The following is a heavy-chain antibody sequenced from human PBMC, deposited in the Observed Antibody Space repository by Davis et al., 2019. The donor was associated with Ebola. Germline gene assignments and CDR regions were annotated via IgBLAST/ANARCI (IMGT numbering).Heavy chain of an antibody. Sequence: GESLKISCAASGFTFSSYAMSWVRQAPGKGLEWVSAISSSGSTIYYADSVKGRFTISRDNAKNSLYLQMNSLRAEDTAVYYCARSRYYDSSGYDAFDIWGQGTMVTVSS. D-gene: IGHD3-22*01. J-gene: IGHJ3*02. CDR3: ARSRYYDSSGYDAFDI. CDR1: GFTFSSYA. CDR2: ISSSGSTI. V-gene: IGHV3-48*03.